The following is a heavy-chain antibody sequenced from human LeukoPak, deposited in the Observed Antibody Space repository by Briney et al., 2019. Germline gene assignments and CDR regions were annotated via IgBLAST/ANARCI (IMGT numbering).Heavy chain of an antibody. J-gene: IGHJ4*02. CDR2: IIPIFGTA. Sequence: SSVKASCKASGGTFSSYAISWVRQAPGQGLEWMGGIIPIFGTANYAQKFQGRVTITADESTSTAYMELSSLRSGDTAVYYCARGGVVRGVIMAYWGQGTLVTVSS. D-gene: IGHD3-10*01. V-gene: IGHV1-69*01. CDR1: GGTFSSYA. CDR3: ARGGVVRGVIMAY.